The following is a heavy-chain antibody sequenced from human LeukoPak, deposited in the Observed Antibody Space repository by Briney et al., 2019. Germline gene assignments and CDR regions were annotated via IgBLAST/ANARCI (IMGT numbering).Heavy chain of an antibody. Sequence: PGGSLRLSCAASEFTFSSHAMIWVRQAPGKGLEWVSAISGSGGSTYYADSVKGRFTISRDNSKNTLYLQMNSLRAEDTAVYYCAKGSHIAARPGIDYWGQGTLVTVSS. CDR3: AKGSHIAARPGIDY. J-gene: IGHJ4*02. V-gene: IGHV3-23*01. CDR2: ISGSGGST. CDR1: EFTFSSHA. D-gene: IGHD6-6*01.